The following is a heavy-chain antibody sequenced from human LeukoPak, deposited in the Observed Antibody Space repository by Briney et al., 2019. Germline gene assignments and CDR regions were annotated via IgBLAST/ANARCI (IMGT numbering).Heavy chain of an antibody. CDR1: GGSISVANW. CDR3: ARGRPMAKNWFDP. D-gene: IGHD5-24*01. J-gene: IGHJ5*02. V-gene: IGHV4-4*02. CDR2: IYYGGST. Sequence: SETLSLTCAVSGGSISVANWWTWVRQPPGKGLEWIGEIYYGGSTNYNPSLKSRVTISVDTSKNQFSLKLSSVTAADTAVYYCARGRPMAKNWFDPWGQGTLVTVSS.